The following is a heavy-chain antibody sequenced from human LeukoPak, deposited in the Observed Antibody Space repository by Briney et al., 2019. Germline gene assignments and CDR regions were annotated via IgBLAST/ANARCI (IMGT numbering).Heavy chain of an antibody. CDR3: ARGGPLLYYYGSGSYGLYFDY. CDR2: INPNSGGT. D-gene: IGHD3-10*01. J-gene: IGHJ4*02. CDR1: GYTFTSYA. Sequence: GASVKVSCKASGYTFTSYAISWVRQAPGQGLEWMGWINPNSGGTNYAQKFQGRVTMTRDTSISTAYMELSRLRSDDTAVYYCARGGPLLYYYGSGSYGLYFDYWGQGTLVTVSS. V-gene: IGHV1-2*02.